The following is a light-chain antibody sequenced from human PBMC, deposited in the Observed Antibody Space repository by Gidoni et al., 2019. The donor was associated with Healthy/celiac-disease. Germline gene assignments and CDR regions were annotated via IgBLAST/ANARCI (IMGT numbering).Light chain of an antibody. CDR2: AAS. CDR3: QQSYSTPLIT. Sequence: DIQMTQPPSSLSASVGDRVTITCRASQSISSYLNWYQQKPGKAPKLLIYAASSLQSGVPSRFSGSGSGTDFTLTISSLQPEDFSTYYCQQSYSTPLITFGQGTRLEIK. J-gene: IGKJ5*01. CDR1: QSISSY. V-gene: IGKV1-39*01.